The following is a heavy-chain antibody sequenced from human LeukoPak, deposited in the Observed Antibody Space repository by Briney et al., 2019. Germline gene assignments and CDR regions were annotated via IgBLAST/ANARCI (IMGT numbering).Heavy chain of an antibody. CDR2: IIPIFGTA. J-gene: IGHJ3*02. CDR3: AREWRYYDSSGYPRGAFDI. CDR1: GGTFSSYA. V-gene: IGHV1-69*13. Sequence: GASVKVSCKASGGTFSSYAISWVRQAPRQGLEWMGGIIPIFGTANYAQKFQGRVTITADESTSTAYMELSSLRSEDTAVYYCAREWRYYDSSGYPRGAFDIWGQGTMVTVSS. D-gene: IGHD3-22*01.